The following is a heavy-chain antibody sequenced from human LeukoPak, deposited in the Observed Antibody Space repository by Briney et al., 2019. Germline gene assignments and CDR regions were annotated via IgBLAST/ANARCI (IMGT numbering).Heavy chain of an antibody. D-gene: IGHD3-3*01. CDR1: GFTFSSYA. CDR3: ATLGGY. V-gene: IGHV3-23*01. J-gene: IGHJ4*02. Sequence: GGSLRLSCTASGFTFSSYAMSWVRQAPGKGLEWVSTFSSSGANTYYADSVKGRFTISRDNSKNTLYLQMNSLRAEDTAVYYCATLGGYWGQGTLVTVSS. CDR2: FSSSGANT.